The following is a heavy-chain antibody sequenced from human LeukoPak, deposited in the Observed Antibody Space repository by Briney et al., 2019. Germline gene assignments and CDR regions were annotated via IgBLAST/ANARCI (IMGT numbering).Heavy chain of an antibody. CDR1: GLAFSSST. Sequence: PGGSLRLSCAASGLAFSSSTMSWVRQAPGKGLECVSIISGSGAATYYTDSVTGRFTISRDNSKNTLFLQMNSLRAEDTAVYYCAGRPSGEGLAPLDYWGQGALVAVSP. J-gene: IGHJ4*02. CDR3: AGRPSGEGLAPLDY. V-gene: IGHV3-23*01. CDR2: ISGSGAAT. D-gene: IGHD1-14*01.